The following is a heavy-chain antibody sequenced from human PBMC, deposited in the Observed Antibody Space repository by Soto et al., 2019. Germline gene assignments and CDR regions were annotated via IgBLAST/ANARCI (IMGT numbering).Heavy chain of an antibody. D-gene: IGHD3-22*01. V-gene: IGHV4-39*01. CDR3: ARQPYDSTGYYYGA. J-gene: IGHJ5*02. CDR2: MYSGGNT. CDR1: GGSFSSSTYY. Sequence: SETLSLTCTVSGGSFSSSTYYWSWIRQPPGKGLEWIGSMYSGGNTYYNPSLKSRVTVSVDTSKNHFSLKLTSVTAADTAMYYCARQPYDSTGYYYGAWGQGTLVTVSS.